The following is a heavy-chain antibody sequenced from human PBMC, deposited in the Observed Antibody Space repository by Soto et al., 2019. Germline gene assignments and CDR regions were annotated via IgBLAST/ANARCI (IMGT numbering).Heavy chain of an antibody. CDR2: INHSGST. D-gene: IGHD2-2*01. J-gene: IGHJ6*02. CDR1: GGSFSGYY. Sequence: PSETLSLTCAVYGGSFSGYYWSWIRQPPGKGLEWIGEINHSGSTNYNPSLKSRVTISVDTSKNQFSLKLSSVTAADTAVYYCARERIVVVPAAKYYYYYYGMDVWGHGTTVTVSS. CDR3: ARERIVVVPAAKYYYYYYGMDV. V-gene: IGHV4-34*01.